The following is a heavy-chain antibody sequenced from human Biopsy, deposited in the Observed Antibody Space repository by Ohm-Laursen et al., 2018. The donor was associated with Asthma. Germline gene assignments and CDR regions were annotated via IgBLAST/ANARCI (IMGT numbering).Heavy chain of an antibody. CDR2: ISAYNGNT. Sequence: GASVKVSCKASGYTFTSYGISWVRQAPGQGLEWMGWISAYNGNTNYAQKLQGRVTMTTDTSTSTAYMELRSLRSDDTAVYYCARDPHNSYLAPLRTKFNYYYYGMDVWGQGTTVTVSS. CDR3: ARDPHNSYLAPLRTKFNYYYYGMDV. CDR1: GYTFTSYG. V-gene: IGHV1-18*04. J-gene: IGHJ6*02. D-gene: IGHD1-7*01.